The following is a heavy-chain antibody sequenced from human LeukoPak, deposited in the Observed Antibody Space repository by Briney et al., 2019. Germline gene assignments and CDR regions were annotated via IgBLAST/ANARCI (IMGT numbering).Heavy chain of an antibody. D-gene: IGHD6-19*01. CDR1: GFTFSSYA. CDR3: AKDSLVGGWLVGYSFDS. V-gene: IGHV3-23*01. CDR2: ISGSGGST. J-gene: IGHJ4*02. Sequence: GXSLXLSCAASGFTFSSYAMSWVRQAPGKGVEWVSAISGSGGSTYYADSVKGRFIISRDNSKNTLFLQMNSLRAEDTAVYYCAKDSLVGGWLVGYSFDSWGQGTLVTVSS.